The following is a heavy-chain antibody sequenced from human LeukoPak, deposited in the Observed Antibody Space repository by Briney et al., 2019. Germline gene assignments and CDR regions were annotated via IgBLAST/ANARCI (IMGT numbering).Heavy chain of an antibody. J-gene: IGHJ2*01. CDR2: IYPGDSDI. V-gene: IGHV5-51*01. D-gene: IGHD2-15*01. Sequence: GESLKISCKGSGYSFTSYWIGWVRQMPGKGLEWMGIIYPGDSDIRYSPSFQGQVTISADKSISTAYLQWSSLKASDTAMYYCARLPTSETDGSYWYFDLWGRGTLVTVSS. CDR1: GYSFTSYW. CDR3: ARLPTSETDGSYWYFDL.